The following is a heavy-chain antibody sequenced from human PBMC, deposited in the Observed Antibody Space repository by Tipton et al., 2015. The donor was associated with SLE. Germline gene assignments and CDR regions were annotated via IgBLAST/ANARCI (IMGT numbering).Heavy chain of an antibody. J-gene: IGHJ4*02. CDR2: ISGSGGST. Sequence: GSLRLSCAASGFTFSSYAMSWVRQAPGKGLEWVSAISGSGGSTYYADSVKGRFTISRDNSKNTLYLQMNSLRAEDTAVYYCAKGGKYSSSGDSWGQGTLVTVSS. D-gene: IGHD6-13*01. V-gene: IGHV3-23*01. CDR3: AKGGKYSSSGDS. CDR1: GFTFSSYA.